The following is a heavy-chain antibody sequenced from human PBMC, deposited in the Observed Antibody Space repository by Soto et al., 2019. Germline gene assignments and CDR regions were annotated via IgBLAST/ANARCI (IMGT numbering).Heavy chain of an antibody. Sequence: QVQLVQSGAEVKKPGASVKVSCKASGYTFTDYFIHWVRQAPGQGFEWMGWINPKSRGTNYAQKFQGRVTMTTDTSNSTAYMELRGLTSDDTAVYYCARVTLKAGNWFDPWGQGTQVTVSS. CDR3: ARVTLKAGNWFDP. J-gene: IGHJ5*02. V-gene: IGHV1-2*02. CDR1: GYTFTDYF. CDR2: INPKSRGT.